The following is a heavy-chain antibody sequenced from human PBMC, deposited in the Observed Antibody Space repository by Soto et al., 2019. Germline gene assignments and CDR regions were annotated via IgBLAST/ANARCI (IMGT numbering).Heavy chain of an antibody. CDR2: INPNSGGT. J-gene: IGHJ2*01. V-gene: IGHV1-2*04. D-gene: IGHD6-13*01. CDR3: ARGIAAAGRILGYFDL. CDR1: GYTFTGYY. Sequence: QVQLVQSGAEVKKPGASVKVSCKASGYTFTGYYMHWVRQAPGQGLERMGWINPNSGGTNYAQKFQGWVTMTRDTSISTAYMELSRLRSDDTAVYYCARGIAAAGRILGYFDLWGRGTLVTVSS.